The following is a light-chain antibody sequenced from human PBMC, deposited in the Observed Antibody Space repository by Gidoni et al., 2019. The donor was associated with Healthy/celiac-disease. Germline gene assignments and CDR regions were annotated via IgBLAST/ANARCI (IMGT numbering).Light chain of an antibody. CDR1: QSVSSY. Sequence: EIVLTQSPATLSLSPGERATLSCRSSQSVSSYLAWYQQKPGQAPRLLIYDASNRATGIPARFSGSGSGXDFTLTISSXXPEDXAVXXXQQXXXWPXXTFXXXTKVEIK. CDR2: DAS. CDR3: QQXXXWPXXT. V-gene: IGKV3-11*01. J-gene: IGKJ1*01.